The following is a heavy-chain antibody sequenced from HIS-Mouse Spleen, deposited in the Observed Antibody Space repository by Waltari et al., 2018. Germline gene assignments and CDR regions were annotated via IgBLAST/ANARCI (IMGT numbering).Heavy chain of an antibody. J-gene: IGHJ4*02. D-gene: IGHD6-19*01. CDR2: INRDSGGT. Sequence: QVQLVQSGAEVKKPGASVKVSCKASGYPFTGYYMHWVRQAPGQGLGWYGWINRDSGGTNYAQKCPGRGTMTRETSISTAYMELSRLRSDDTAVYYCARYSSGWRFDYWGQGTLVTVSS. CDR3: ARYSSGWRFDY. CDR1: GYPFTGYY. V-gene: IGHV1-2*02.